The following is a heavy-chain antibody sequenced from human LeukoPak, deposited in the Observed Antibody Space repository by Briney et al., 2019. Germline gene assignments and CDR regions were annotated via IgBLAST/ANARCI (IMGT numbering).Heavy chain of an antibody. D-gene: IGHD3-22*01. CDR1: GFTFCRLW. J-gene: IGHJ1*01. CDR3: ARDPAYDSSGYPEYFQH. Sequence: GGSLTLSCAPSGFTFCRLWMSWLPHAPGKALEWVANIKQDGSEKYYVDSVKGRFTISRDNAKNSLYLQMNSLRAEDTSVYYSARDPAYDSSGYPEYFQHWGQGTLVTVSS. CDR2: IKQDGSEK. V-gene: IGHV3-7*05.